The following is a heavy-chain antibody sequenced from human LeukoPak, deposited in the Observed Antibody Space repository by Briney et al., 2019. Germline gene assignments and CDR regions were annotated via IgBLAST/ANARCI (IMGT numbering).Heavy chain of an antibody. Sequence: GGSLRLSCAASAFTFSSYGMHWVRQAPGKGLEWVAVIWYDGSNKYYADSVKGRFTISRDNSKNTLYLQMNSLRAEDTAVYYCARVLKTRASGWYYFDYGGQGTLVTVPS. CDR1: AFTFSSYG. CDR3: ARVLKTRASGWYYFDY. CDR2: IWYDGSNK. J-gene: IGHJ4*02. V-gene: IGHV3-33*01. D-gene: IGHD6-19*01.